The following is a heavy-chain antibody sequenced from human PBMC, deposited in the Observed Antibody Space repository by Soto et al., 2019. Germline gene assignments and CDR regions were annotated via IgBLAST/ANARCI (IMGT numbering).Heavy chain of an antibody. J-gene: IGHJ6*02. V-gene: IGHV3-23*01. CDR1: GFTFSSYA. D-gene: IGHD3-3*01. CDR3: AKDLLSHDSYYYYGMDV. Sequence: VQLLESGGGLVQPGGSLRLSCAASGFTFSSYAMSWVRQAPGKGLEWVSAISGSGGSTYYADSVKGRFTISRDNSKNTLYLQMNSLRAEDTAVYYCAKDLLSHDSYYYYGMDVWGQGTTVTVSS. CDR2: ISGSGGST.